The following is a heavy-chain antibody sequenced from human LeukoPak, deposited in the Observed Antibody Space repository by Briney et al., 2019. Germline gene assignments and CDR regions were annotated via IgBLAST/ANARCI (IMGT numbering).Heavy chain of an antibody. V-gene: IGHV3-23*01. CDR2: ISGRGDSS. CDR3: ARGRNYGSGNYVFDY. CDR1: GFTFSNFG. J-gene: IGHJ4*02. D-gene: IGHD3-16*01. Sequence: GGSLRLSCAGSGFTFSNFGMSWVRQAPGKGPEWVARISGRGDSSNYADSVKGRFTISRDNLKSTVDLQMDSLRADDTALYYCARGRNYGSGNYVFDYWGQGTLVTVSS.